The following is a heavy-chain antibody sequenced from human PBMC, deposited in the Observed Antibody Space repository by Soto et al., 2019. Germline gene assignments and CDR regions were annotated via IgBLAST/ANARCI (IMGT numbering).Heavy chain of an antibody. CDR1: GFTFSTYA. CDR3: ARSGPTNYFDY. CDR2: ISGGGRFT. J-gene: IGHJ4*02. D-gene: IGHD1-26*01. V-gene: IGHV3-23*01. Sequence: PGGSLRLSCAASGFTFSTYAMTWVRQAPGKGLEWVSTISGGGRFTYFAGSVKGRFSISRDDSKKVLFLQMSSLRAEDTAIYFCARSGPTNYFDYWGQGSLVTVSS.